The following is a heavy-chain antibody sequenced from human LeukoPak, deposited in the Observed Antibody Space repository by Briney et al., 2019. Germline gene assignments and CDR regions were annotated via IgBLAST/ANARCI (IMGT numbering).Heavy chain of an antibody. CDR2: ISYDGSIK. CDR1: GITFTIYG. D-gene: IGHD5-18*01. V-gene: IGHV3-30*03. Sequence: GRSLTLSCAASGITFTIYGMHWVRQAPGKGLEWVALISYDGSIKYCADSVKGRFTISRDNSKNTLYLQMNSLRPEDTAVYFCAREGYSYGFDYWGQGALVTVSS. CDR3: AREGYSYGFDY. J-gene: IGHJ4*02.